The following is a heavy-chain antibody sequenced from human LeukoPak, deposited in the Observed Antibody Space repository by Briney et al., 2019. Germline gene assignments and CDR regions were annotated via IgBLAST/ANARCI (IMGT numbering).Heavy chain of an antibody. V-gene: IGHV3-48*01. CDR1: AFTFSSYS. Sequence: GGSLRLSCAASAFTFSSYSMSWVRQAPGKGLEWVSYISSSSTTIYYADSVKGRFTISRDNAKNSLYLQMNSLRAEDTAVYYCARDNGGVDYWGQGTLVTVSS. CDR3: ARDNGGVDY. D-gene: IGHD2-8*01. CDR2: ISSSSTTI. J-gene: IGHJ4*02.